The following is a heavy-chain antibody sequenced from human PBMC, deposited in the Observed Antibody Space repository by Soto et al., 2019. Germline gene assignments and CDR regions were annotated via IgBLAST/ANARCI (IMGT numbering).Heavy chain of an antibody. J-gene: IGHJ4*02. D-gene: IGHD2-15*01. CDR1: GYTFTSYD. Sequence: QVQLVQSGAEVKKPGASVKVSCKASGYTFTSYDINWVRQATGQGLEWMGWMNPNSGNTGYAQKFQGRVTMTRNTSISTAYMELSSLRSEDTAVYYGARWAATYGGRGFDYWGQGTLVTVSS. CDR3: ARWAATYGGRGFDY. CDR2: MNPNSGNT. V-gene: IGHV1-8*01.